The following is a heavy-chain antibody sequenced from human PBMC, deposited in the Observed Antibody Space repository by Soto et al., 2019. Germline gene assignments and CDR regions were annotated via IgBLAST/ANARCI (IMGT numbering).Heavy chain of an antibody. J-gene: IGHJ6*02. CDR2: IYYSGST. Sequence: PSETLSLTCTVSGGSISSGGYYWSWIRQHPGKGLEWIGYIYYSGSTYYNPSLKSRVTISVDTSKNQFSLKLSSVTAADTAVYYCARVQGYSSSWYYYYYGMDVWGQGTTVTVSS. D-gene: IGHD6-13*01. CDR3: ARVQGYSSSWYYYYYGMDV. V-gene: IGHV4-31*03. CDR1: GGSISSGGYY.